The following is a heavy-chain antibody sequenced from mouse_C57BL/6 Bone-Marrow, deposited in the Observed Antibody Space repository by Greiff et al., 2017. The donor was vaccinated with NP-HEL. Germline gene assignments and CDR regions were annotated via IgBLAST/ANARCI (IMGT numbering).Heavy chain of an antibody. J-gene: IGHJ2*01. CDR2: IYPGSGST. V-gene: IGHV1-55*01. Sequence: VQLQQHGAELVKPGASVKMSCKASGYTFTSYWITWVKQRPGQGLEWIGDIYPGSGSTNYNEKFKSKATLTVDTSSSTAYMQLSSLTSEDSAVYYCARLTQRELGHVDYWGQGTTLTVSS. D-gene: IGHD4-1*01. CDR3: ARLTQRELGHVDY. CDR1: GYTFTSYW.